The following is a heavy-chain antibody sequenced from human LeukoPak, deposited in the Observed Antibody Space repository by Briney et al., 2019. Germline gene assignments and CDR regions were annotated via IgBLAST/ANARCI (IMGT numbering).Heavy chain of an antibody. Sequence: SETLSLTCTVSGGSISNYYWTWIRQPAGQGLEWIGRIYSSGSTNYNPSLKSRVTMSVDRTKNQLSLRLSSVTAEDTAVYYCARDPRYCSSTSCYSRLDPWGQGTLVTVSS. CDR2: IYSSGST. V-gene: IGHV4-4*07. CDR1: GGSISNYY. CDR3: ARDPRYCSSTSCYSRLDP. D-gene: IGHD2-2*01. J-gene: IGHJ5*02.